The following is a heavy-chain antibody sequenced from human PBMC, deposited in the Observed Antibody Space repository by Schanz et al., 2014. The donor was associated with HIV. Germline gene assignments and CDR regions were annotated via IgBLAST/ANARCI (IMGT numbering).Heavy chain of an antibody. CDR2: IKPDGSET. Sequence: EVQLVESGGGLVQPGGSLRLSCAASGFNLINHWMSWVRQAPGSGLEWVANIKPDGSETYYVGSVRGRFTISRDNVKNSLYLQMTGLKAEDTAVYYCARAMLISGTGYWTGENYWGQGTLVIVSS. J-gene: IGHJ4*02. CDR1: GFNLINHW. CDR3: ARAMLISGTGYWTGENY. V-gene: IGHV3-7*01. D-gene: IGHD3-10*01.